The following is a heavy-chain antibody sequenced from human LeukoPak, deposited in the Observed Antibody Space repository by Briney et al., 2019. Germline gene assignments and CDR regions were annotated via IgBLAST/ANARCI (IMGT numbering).Heavy chain of an antibody. Sequence: GGSLRLSCAASGFTFSSYWMSWVRQAPGKGLEWVANIKQDGSEKNHVDSVKGRFTISRDNAKNSLYLQMNSLRGEDTAVYYCARDRPTFYYDSSGYFYQDIWGQGTLVTVSS. J-gene: IGHJ4*02. D-gene: IGHD3-22*01. V-gene: IGHV3-7*01. CDR3: ARDRPTFYYDSSGYFYQDI. CDR2: IKQDGSEK. CDR1: GFTFSSYW.